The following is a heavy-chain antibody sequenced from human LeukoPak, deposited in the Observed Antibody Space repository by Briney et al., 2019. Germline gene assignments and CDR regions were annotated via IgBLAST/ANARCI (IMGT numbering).Heavy chain of an antibody. Sequence: PGGSLRLSCAASGFTFSSYAMHWVRQAPGKGLEWVAVISYDGSNKYYADSVKGRFTISRDNSKNTLYLQMNSLRAEDTAVYYCARARYDFEDYYYYMDVWSKGTTVTVSS. J-gene: IGHJ6*03. CDR3: ARARYDFEDYYYYMDV. CDR2: ISYDGSNK. CDR1: GFTFSSYA. D-gene: IGHD3-3*01. V-gene: IGHV3-30-3*01.